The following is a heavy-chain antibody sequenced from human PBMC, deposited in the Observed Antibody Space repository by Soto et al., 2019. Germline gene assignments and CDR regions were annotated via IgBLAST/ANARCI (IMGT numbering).Heavy chain of an antibody. Sequence: ASVKVSCKASGGTFSSYGINWVRQAPGQGLEWMGWISPYKGNTKYAQNFQGRVTMTTDTSTSTAYMELRSLRSDDTAVYYCARDLDGSGSYYTDYWGPGTLVTVSS. CDR1: GGTFSSYG. CDR2: ISPYKGNT. D-gene: IGHD3-10*01. V-gene: IGHV1-18*01. J-gene: IGHJ4*02. CDR3: ARDLDGSGSYYTDY.